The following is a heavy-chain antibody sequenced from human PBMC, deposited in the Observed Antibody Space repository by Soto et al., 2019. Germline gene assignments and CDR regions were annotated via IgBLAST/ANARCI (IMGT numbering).Heavy chain of an antibody. D-gene: IGHD3-22*01. J-gene: IGHJ4*02. CDR2: ISSRSSNI. Sequence: PGGSLRLSCAASGFTFNIYSMNWVRQAPGKGLEWVSSISSRSSNIDYADSVKGRFTTSRDNANNSLYLQMNNLRADDTAVYYCARDTKMLAPLIYMDHWGRGTLVTVSS. V-gene: IGHV3-21*01. CDR1: GFTFNIYS. CDR3: ARDTKMLAPLIYMDH.